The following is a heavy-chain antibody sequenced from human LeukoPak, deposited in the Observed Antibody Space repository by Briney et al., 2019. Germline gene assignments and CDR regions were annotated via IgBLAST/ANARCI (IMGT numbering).Heavy chain of an antibody. CDR3: LRDLTGGSGWPY. Sequence: ASVKVSCKASGYIFTGYYMHWVRQAPGQGLEWMGWINPNSGGTSYAQKFQGRVTMTTDTSISTAYMELSGLRSDDTVLYYCLRDLTGGSGWPYWGQGTLVTVSS. CDR1: GYIFTGYY. CDR2: INPNSGGT. D-gene: IGHD6-25*01. J-gene: IGHJ4*02. V-gene: IGHV1-2*02.